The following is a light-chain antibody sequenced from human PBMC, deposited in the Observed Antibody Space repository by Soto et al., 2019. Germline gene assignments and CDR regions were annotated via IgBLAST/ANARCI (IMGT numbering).Light chain of an antibody. CDR2: GAS. J-gene: IGKJ1*01. CDR3: QQYGSSQS. Sequence: EIVLTQSPGTLSLSPGERPTLSCRASQTVSSNYLAWYQQKPGQAPRLLIYGASSRATGIPDRFSGSGSGTDFTLTISRLEPEDFAVYYCQQYGSSQSFGQGTKVEIK. V-gene: IGKV3-20*01. CDR1: QTVSSNY.